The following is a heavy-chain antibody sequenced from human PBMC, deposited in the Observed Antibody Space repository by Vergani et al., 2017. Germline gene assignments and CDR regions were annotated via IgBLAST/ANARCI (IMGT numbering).Heavy chain of an antibody. Sequence: VQLVESGGGLVKPGGSLRLSCAASGFTFSSYSMNWVRQAPGKGLEWVAVIWYDGSSKDYADSVKGRFTISRDNSKNTLYLQMNSLRAEDTAVYYCARGGIATAAVFDYWGQGTLVTVSS. J-gene: IGHJ4*02. CDR2: IWYDGSSK. V-gene: IGHV3-33*08. D-gene: IGHD6-13*01. CDR3: ARGGIATAAVFDY. CDR1: GFTFSSYS.